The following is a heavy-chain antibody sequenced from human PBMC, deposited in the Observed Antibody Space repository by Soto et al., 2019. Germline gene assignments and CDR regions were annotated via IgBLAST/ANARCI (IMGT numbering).Heavy chain of an antibody. J-gene: IGHJ3*02. CDR2: VGGGGGGI. Sequence: EAQLLESGGGLVQPGGSLRLSCAASGFIFREYAMSWVRQAPGKGLEWVSVVGGGGGGIYYADSVRGRFIVSRDDSSATLYLQMDRLRVEETAIYYCAKDSFSRNGIHDPFDIWCQGTMVTV. V-gene: IGHV3-23*01. CDR1: GFIFREYA. D-gene: IGHD2-8*01. CDR3: AKDSFSRNGIHDPFDI.